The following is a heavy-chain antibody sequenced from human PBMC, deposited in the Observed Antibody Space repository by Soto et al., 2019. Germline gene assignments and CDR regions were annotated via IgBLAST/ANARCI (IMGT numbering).Heavy chain of an antibody. D-gene: IGHD5-12*01. J-gene: IGHJ4*02. Sequence: PGGSLSLSCAASGFTLSDYDMSWIRQAPGKGLEWVSVIYSGGSTYYADSVKGRFTISRDNSKNTLYLQMNSLRAEDTAVYYCARDKSGYDFSPLECSGYDWGQGTLVPVSS. CDR2: IYSGGST. CDR3: ARDKSGYDFSPLECSGYD. CDR1: GFTLSDYD. V-gene: IGHV3-66*01.